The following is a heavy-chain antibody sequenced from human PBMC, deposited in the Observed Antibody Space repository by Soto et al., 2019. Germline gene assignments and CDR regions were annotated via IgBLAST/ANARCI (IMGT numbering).Heavy chain of an antibody. CDR1: GFTFNDYA. V-gene: IGHV3-23*04. J-gene: IGHJ1*01. Sequence: EVHLVQSGGGVVQPGESLSLSCVASGFTFNDYAMHWVRQTPGKGLEWVAAISNRGSRAYYADSVKGRFTISRDKSTKALSLHMHTLRVEDTAVYFCAKAFCAAATCFPCESWGQGTPVAVSP. D-gene: IGHD2-21*01. CDR3: AKAFCAAATCFPCES. CDR2: ISNRGSRA.